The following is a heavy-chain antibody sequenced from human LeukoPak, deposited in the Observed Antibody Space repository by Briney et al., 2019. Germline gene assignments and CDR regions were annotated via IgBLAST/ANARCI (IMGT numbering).Heavy chain of an antibody. Sequence: PGGSLRLSCAASRFTFSSYGMHWVRRAPGKGLEWVAVIWFDGSNKYYADSVKGRFTISRDNSKNTLYLQMNSLRAEDTAVYYCARDHERDDYGDSYSDYWGQGTLVTVSS. J-gene: IGHJ4*02. D-gene: IGHD4-17*01. CDR3: ARDHERDDYGDSYSDY. V-gene: IGHV3-33*01. CDR2: IWFDGSNK. CDR1: RFTFSSYG.